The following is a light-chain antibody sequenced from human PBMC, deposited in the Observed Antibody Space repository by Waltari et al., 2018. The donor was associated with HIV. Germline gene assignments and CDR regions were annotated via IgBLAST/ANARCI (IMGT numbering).Light chain of an antibody. CDR3: QSYDSSLSGPVI. V-gene: IGLV1-40*01. Sequence: QSVLTQPPSVSGAPGQRVTISCTGSSSNIVSGYEVHWYQQLPGTAPKLLIYGNNNRPSGVSDRFSGSRSATSAALAITGLQAEDEADYYCQSYDSSLSGPVIFGGGTQLTVL. J-gene: IGLJ2*01. CDR1: SSNIVSGYE. CDR2: GNN.